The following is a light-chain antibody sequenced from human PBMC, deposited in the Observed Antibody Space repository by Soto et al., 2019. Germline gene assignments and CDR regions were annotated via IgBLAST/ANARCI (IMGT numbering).Light chain of an antibody. V-gene: IGKV1-33*01. CDR2: DAS. Sequence: DIQMTQAPSYRHTPVRDRVTITCQASQDISDYLSWYQQKPGKAHKLMIYDASNLETGVPSRLSGSGSGTEFRLTISSLQPEDSAIYYCLQYWDYSWTVGQGTKVDI. J-gene: IGKJ1*01. CDR1: QDISDY. CDR3: LQYWDYSWT.